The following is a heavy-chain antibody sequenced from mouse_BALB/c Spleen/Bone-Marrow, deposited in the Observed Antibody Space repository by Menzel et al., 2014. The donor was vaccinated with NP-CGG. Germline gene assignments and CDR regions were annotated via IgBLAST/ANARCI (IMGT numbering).Heavy chain of an antibody. CDR2: IRNKANGYTT. Sequence: EAQLVEPGGGLVQPGGSLRLSCATSGFTFTDYYMSWVRQPPGKALEWLGFIRNKANGYTTEYSASVKGRFTISRDNSQSILYQQMNPRRAEDNVTYYCARERENDDYARVYWGQGTSVTVSS. D-gene: IGHD2-12*01. CDR3: ARERENDDYARVY. V-gene: IGHV7-3*02. J-gene: IGHJ4*01. CDR1: GFTFTDYY.